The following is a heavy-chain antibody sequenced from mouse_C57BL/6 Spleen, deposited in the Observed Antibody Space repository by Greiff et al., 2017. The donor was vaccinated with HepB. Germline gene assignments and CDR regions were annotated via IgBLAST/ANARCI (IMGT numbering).Heavy chain of an antibody. D-gene: IGHD2-1*01. J-gene: IGHJ2*01. CDR1: GYTFTDYE. Sequence: QVQLKQSGAELVRPGASVTLSCKASGYTFTDYEMHWVKQTPVHGLEWIGAIDPETGGTAYNQKFKGKAILTADKSSSTAYMELRSLTSEDSAVYYCTRYYYGNHFDYWGQGTTLTVSS. V-gene: IGHV1-15*01. CDR2: IDPETGGT. CDR3: TRYYYGNHFDY.